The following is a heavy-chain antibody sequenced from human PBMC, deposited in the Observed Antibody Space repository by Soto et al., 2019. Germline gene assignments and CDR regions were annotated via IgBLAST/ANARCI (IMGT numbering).Heavy chain of an antibody. J-gene: IGHJ4*02. D-gene: IGHD1-26*01. CDR2: IYYSGTT. Sequence: QVQLQESGPGLVKPSQTLSLTCTVSGGSISSGGYHWSWIRQHPGKGLEYIGFIYYSGTTYYNPSLRSRLTISVDTPKNQFSLKLSSVTVADTAVYYCARDHSGNVDHWGQGTLVTVSS. CDR1: GGSISSGGYH. CDR3: ARDHSGNVDH. V-gene: IGHV4-31*03.